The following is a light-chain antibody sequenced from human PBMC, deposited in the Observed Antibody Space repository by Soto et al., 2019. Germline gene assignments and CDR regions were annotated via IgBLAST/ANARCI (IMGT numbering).Light chain of an antibody. CDR2: GVS. CDR3: ISYTTSSTLV. CDR1: SSDVGTYNY. V-gene: IGLV2-14*01. Sequence: QSALTQPASVSGSPGQSITISCTGTSSDVGTYNYVSWYQLHPDKAPKLMIYGVSNRPSGVSNRFSGSKSDNTASLTISGLQADDEADYYCISYTTSSTLVFGTGTKVPS. J-gene: IGLJ1*01.